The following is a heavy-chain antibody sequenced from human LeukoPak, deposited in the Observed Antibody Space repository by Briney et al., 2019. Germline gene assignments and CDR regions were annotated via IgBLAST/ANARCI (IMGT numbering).Heavy chain of an antibody. J-gene: IGHJ3*02. Sequence: GRSLRLSCAASGFTFDDYAMHWVRQAPGKGLEWVSGISWNSGSIGYADSVKGRFTISRDNAKNSLYLQMNSLRAEDTALYYCAKEGMTTHAFDIWGQGTMVTVSS. CDR1: GFTFDDYA. D-gene: IGHD4-11*01. CDR3: AKEGMTTHAFDI. V-gene: IGHV3-9*01. CDR2: ISWNSGSI.